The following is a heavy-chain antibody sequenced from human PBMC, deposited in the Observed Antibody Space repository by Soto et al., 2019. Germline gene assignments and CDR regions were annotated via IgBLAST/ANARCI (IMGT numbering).Heavy chain of an antibody. Sequence: GGSRRLSCAAAGFNFGVFGMHWVRQAPGKGLEWLSVLSYEGSEEYYADSVRGRFTISRDNSNNTLFLQMDSLRVDDTVVYYCALTRRSSLLEVAGPGFEYWGQGTLVTVSS. CDR1: GFNFGVFG. CDR3: ALTRRSSLLEVAGPGFEY. CDR2: LSYEGSEE. D-gene: IGHD6-19*01. J-gene: IGHJ4*02. V-gene: IGHV3-30*03.